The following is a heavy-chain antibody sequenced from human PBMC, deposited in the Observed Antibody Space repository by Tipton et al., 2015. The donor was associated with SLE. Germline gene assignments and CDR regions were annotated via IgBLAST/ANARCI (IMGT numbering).Heavy chain of an antibody. V-gene: IGHV3-48*01. CDR3: ARGGYSNYFFDY. Sequence: SLRLSCAASGFTFTSFDMNWVRQAPGKGLEWVSYISSGGATIFFADSVKGRFTISRDNANNSLYLQMNSLRAEDTAVYYCARGGYSNYFFDYWGQGTLITVSS. J-gene: IGHJ4*02. CDR2: ISSGGATI. D-gene: IGHD2-15*01. CDR1: GFTFTSFD.